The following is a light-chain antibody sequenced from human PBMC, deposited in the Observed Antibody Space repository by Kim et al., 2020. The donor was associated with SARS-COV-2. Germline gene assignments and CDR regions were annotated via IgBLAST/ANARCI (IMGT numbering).Light chain of an antibody. CDR3: QQYGTPPWT. CDR2: GAS. J-gene: IGKJ1*01. Sequence: SPGEEATLSCRASQSVSGDYLGWYQQRPGQAPRLLVYGASTRATGIPARFSGSGSGTDFTLTISRLEPEDFAVYFCQQYGTPPWTFGQGTKVDIK. V-gene: IGKV3-20*01. CDR1: QSVSGDY.